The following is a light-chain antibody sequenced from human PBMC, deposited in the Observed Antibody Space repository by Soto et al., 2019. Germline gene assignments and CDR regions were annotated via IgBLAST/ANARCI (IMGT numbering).Light chain of an antibody. CDR1: NSNIGSNT. CDR3: AAWDDSLNGFYV. CDR2: SNN. Sequence: QLVLTQPPSASGTPGQRVTISCSGNNSNIGSNTVDWYQQLPGTAPKLLIYSNNQRPSGVPDRFSGSKSGTSASLAISGLQSEDEADYYCAAWDDSLNGFYVFGTGTKVTVL. J-gene: IGLJ1*01. V-gene: IGLV1-44*01.